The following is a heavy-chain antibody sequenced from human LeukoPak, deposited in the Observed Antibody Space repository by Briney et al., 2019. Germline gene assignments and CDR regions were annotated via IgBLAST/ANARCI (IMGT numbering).Heavy chain of an antibody. J-gene: IGHJ4*02. CDR1: GYTFTSYG. V-gene: IGHV1-18*01. D-gene: IGHD6-19*01. Sequence: ASVKVSCKASGYTFTSYGISWVRQAPGQGLEWMGWISAYNGNTNYAQKLQGRVTMTTDTSTSTAYMELWSLRSDDTAVYYCARDMNSSGFGLSYFDYWGQGTLVTVSS. CDR2: ISAYNGNT. CDR3: ARDMNSSGFGLSYFDY.